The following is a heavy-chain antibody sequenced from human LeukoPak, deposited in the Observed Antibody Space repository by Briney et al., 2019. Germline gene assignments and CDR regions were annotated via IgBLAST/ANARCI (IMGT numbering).Heavy chain of an antibody. V-gene: IGHV3-9*01. J-gene: IGHJ4*02. D-gene: IGHD3-10*01. CDR2: ISWNSGSI. CDR3: AKDQRPAYGSGSLDY. CDR1: GFTFDDYA. Sequence: QSGGSLRLSCAASGFTFDDYAMHWVRQAPGKGLEWVSGISWNSGSIGYADSVKGRFTISRDNAKNSLYLQMNSLRAEDTALYYCAKDQRPAYGSGSLDYWGQGTLVTVSS.